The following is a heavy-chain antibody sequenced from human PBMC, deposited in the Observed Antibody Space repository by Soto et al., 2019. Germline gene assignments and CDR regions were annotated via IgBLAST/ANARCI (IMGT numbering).Heavy chain of an antibody. CDR1: GYTLTSYD. D-gene: IGHD1-1*01. CDR3: ARETTTQGMDV. V-gene: IGHV1-8*01. CDR2: MNPNSGNT. J-gene: IGHJ6*02. Sequence: EASVKVSCKASGYTLTSYDINWVRQAPGQGLEWMGWMNPNSGNTGYAQKFQGRVTMTRNTSISTAYMELSSLRSEDTAVYYCARETTTQGMDVGGQGTTVIGSS.